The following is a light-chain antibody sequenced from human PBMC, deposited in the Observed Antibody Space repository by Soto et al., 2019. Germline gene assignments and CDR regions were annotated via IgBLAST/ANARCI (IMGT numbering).Light chain of an antibody. CDR3: QQYGSS. V-gene: IGKV3-20*01. CDR1: QTLSSRH. CDR2: GSS. J-gene: IGKJ5*01. Sequence: VLTQSAGTLSLSPGERATLSCRASQTLSSRHLAWYQQKPGQAPRLLIYGSSSRATDSPDRFSGSGSGTDFTLTISRLEPEDFAVYYCQQYGSSFGQGTRLEIK.